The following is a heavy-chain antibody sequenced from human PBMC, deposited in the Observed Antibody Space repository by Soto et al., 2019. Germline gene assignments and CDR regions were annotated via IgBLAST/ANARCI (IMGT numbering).Heavy chain of an antibody. CDR2: IIPIFGTA. V-gene: IGHV1-69*12. Sequence: QVQLVQSGAEVKKPGSSVKVSCKASGGTFSSYAISWVRQAPGQGLEWMGGIIPIFGTANYAQKFQGRVTITADESTSTAYRELSSLRSEDTAVYYCARTTTVTSYSYYYYGMDVWGQGTTVTVSS. D-gene: IGHD4-17*01. J-gene: IGHJ6*02. CDR3: ARTTTVTSYSYYYYGMDV. CDR1: GGTFSSYA.